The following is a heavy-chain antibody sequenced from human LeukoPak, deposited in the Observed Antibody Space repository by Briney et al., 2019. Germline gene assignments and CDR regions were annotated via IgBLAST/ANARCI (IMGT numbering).Heavy chain of an antibody. CDR1: GGSISSSSYY. CDR2: IYYSGST. D-gene: IGHD1-14*01. Sequence: SETLSLTCTVSGGSISSSSYYWGWIRQPPGKGLEWIGSIYYSGSTYYNPSLKSRVTISVGTSKNQFSLKLSSVTAADTAVYYCASYHSGARYYYYYMDVWGKGTTVTISS. V-gene: IGHV4-39*01. J-gene: IGHJ6*03. CDR3: ASYHSGARYYYYYMDV.